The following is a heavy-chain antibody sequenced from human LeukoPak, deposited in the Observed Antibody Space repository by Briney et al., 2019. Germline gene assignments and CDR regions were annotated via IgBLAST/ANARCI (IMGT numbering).Heavy chain of an antibody. CDR3: AGGITIFGVVLNDY. CDR1: GFTVSSNY. Sequence: PGGSLRLSCAASGFTVSSNYMSWVRQAPGKGLEWVSVIYSGGSTYYADSVKGRFTISRDNSKNTLYLQMNSLRAEDTAVYYCAGGITIFGVVLNDYWGQGTLVTVSS. V-gene: IGHV3-53*01. D-gene: IGHD3-3*01. CDR2: IYSGGST. J-gene: IGHJ4*02.